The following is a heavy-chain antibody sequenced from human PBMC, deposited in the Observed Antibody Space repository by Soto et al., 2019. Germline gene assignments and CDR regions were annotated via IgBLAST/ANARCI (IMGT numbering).Heavy chain of an antibody. J-gene: IGHJ5*02. V-gene: IGHV2-70*01. CDR1: GFSLSTSGRC. CDR2: IDWDDDK. CDR3: ARTHYYDSSGYPNWFDP. D-gene: IGHD3-22*01. Sequence: SGPTLVNPTQTLTLTCTFSGFSLSTSGRCVSWIRQPPGKALEWLALIDWDDDKYYSTSLKTRLTISKDTSKNQVVLTMTNMDPVDTATYYCARTHYYDSSGYPNWFDPWAQGTLVTVSS.